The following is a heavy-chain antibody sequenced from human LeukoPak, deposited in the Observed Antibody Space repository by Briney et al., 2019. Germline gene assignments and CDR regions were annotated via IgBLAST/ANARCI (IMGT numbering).Heavy chain of an antibody. CDR1: GGFISSYY. Sequence: SETLSLTCTVSGGFISSYYWSWIRQPPGKGLDWIGYIYYSGSPNYNPSLKSRVTISVDTSKNQFSLKLSSVTAADTAVYYCAREDYGGNSGYWGQGTLVTVSS. CDR3: AREDYGGNSGY. CDR2: IYYSGSP. V-gene: IGHV4-59*01. D-gene: IGHD4-23*01. J-gene: IGHJ4*02.